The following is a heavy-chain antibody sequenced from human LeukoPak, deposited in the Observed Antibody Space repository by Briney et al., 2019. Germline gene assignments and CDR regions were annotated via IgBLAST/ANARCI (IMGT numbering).Heavy chain of an antibody. D-gene: IGHD5-24*01. J-gene: IGHJ4*02. CDR2: IKQDGSEK. V-gene: IGHV3-7*05. CDR3: ARQTERDAYNRY. Sequence: PGGSLRLSCAASGFTFSSYWMSWVRQAPGKGLEWVANIKQDGSEKQYVDSVKGRFTISRDNAKNSLYLQMSSLRADDAAVYYCARQTERDAYNRYWGQGTLVTVSS. CDR1: GFTFSSYW.